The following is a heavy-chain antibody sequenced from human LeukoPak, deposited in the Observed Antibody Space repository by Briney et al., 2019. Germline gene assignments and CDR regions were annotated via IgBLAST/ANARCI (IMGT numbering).Heavy chain of an antibody. J-gene: IGHJ4*02. V-gene: IGHV5-51*01. D-gene: IGHD5-24*01. CDR2: IYPGDSDT. CDR1: GYNFTNYW. Sequence: GESLKISCKGSGYNFTNYWIGWVRQMPGKGLEWMGIIYPGDSDTTYSPSFQGQVTISADKSITTAYLQWSSLKASDTAMYYCARLGRSSGDAYNYGFDYWGQGTLVTVSS. CDR3: ARLGRSSGDAYNYGFDY.